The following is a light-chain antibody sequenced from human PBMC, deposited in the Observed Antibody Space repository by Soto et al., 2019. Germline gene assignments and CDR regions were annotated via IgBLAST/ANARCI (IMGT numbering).Light chain of an antibody. V-gene: IGLV2-8*01. CDR1: SSDVGGYNY. J-gene: IGLJ1*01. Sequence: QSALTQPPSASGSPGQSVTISWTGTSSDVGGYNYISWYQQDSGKVPKLVVYEVNKRTSGVPNRLSGSKSGNTASLTVSGLQADDEADYYCTSYAGGNNVFGTGTKLTVL. CDR2: EVN. CDR3: TSYAGGNNV.